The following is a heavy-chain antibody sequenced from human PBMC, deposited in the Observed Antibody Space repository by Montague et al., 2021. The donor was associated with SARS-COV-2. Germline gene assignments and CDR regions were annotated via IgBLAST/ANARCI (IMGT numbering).Heavy chain of an antibody. CDR1: GFTLTTHGVG. CDR3: AHRLPAVAAFDY. Sequence: PALVKPTQTLTLTCAFSGFTLTTHGVGVGWIRQPPGKALEWLALIYWHDDKYYSPSLKSRLTISKDTSSSQVVLTMTNMDPVDTATYYCAHRLPAVAAFDYWGQGTLVTVSS. D-gene: IGHD6-6*01. V-gene: IGHV2-5*01. CDR2: IYWHDDK. J-gene: IGHJ4*02.